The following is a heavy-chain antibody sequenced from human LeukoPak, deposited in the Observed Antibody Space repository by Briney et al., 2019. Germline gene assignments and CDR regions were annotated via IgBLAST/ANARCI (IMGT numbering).Heavy chain of an antibody. V-gene: IGHV3-66*02. CDR1: GFTVSRNY. CDR3: ARGGKIYYYYGMDV. J-gene: IGHJ6*02. Sequence: GSLRLSCAASGFTVSRNYMSSVRQAPGKGLEWVSVIYSGGSTYYADSVKGRFTISRDNSKNTLYLQMNSLRAEDTAVYYCARGGKIYYYYGMDVRGQGTTVTVSS. D-gene: IGHD4-23*01. CDR2: IYSGGST.